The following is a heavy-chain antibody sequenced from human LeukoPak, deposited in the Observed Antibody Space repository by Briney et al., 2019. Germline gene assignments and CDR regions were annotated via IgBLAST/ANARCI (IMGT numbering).Heavy chain of an antibody. Sequence: GGSLRLSCAASGFSFGTYAMHWARQAPGKGLEWVAFVSWDADTTYYADSVKGRFTISRDNSKNTLYLQMNSLRAEDTAVYYCARVHRTGWVVDAFDIWGQGTMVTVSS. CDR2: VSWDADTT. CDR1: GFSFGTYA. CDR3: ARVHRTGWVVDAFDI. J-gene: IGHJ3*02. D-gene: IGHD3/OR15-3a*01. V-gene: IGHV3-30-3*01.